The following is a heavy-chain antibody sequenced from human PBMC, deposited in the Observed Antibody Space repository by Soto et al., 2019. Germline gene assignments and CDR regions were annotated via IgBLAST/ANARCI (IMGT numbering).Heavy chain of an antibody. V-gene: IGHV3-53*01. D-gene: IGHD3-3*01. CDR3: ARTKVESGAVDAFDI. J-gene: IGHJ3*02. CDR2: IYSGGST. Sequence: GPLRLSGAASVFSVSSNYMSWVRQAPGKGLEWVSVIYSGGSTYYADSAKGRFTISRDNSKNTLYLQMNSLRAEDTAVYYCARTKVESGAVDAFDIWGQGTMVTVSS. CDR1: VFSVSSNY.